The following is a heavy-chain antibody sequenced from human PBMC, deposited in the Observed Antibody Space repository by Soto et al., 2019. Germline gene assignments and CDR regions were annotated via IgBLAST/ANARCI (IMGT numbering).Heavy chain of an antibody. CDR2: ISSSASTI. CDR1: GFTFSDYY. CDR3: ARRRLGGRGTMVRGVISYYYGMDV. Sequence: GGSLRLSCAASGFTFSDYYMSWIRQAPGKGLEWVSYISSSASTIYYADSVKGRFTISRDNSKNTLYLQMNSLRAEDTAVYYCARRRLGGRGTMVRGVISYYYGMDVWGQGTTVTVSS. D-gene: IGHD3-10*01. J-gene: IGHJ6*02. V-gene: IGHV3-11*04.